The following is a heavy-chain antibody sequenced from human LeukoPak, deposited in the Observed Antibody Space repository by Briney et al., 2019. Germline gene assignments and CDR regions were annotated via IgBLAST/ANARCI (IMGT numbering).Heavy chain of an antibody. V-gene: IGHV3-48*01. CDR1: GFTFSNYS. J-gene: IGHJ4*02. Sequence: GGSLRLSCEASGFTFSNYSMNWVRQAPGKGLERVSYIRSSSTTIYYADSVKGRFTISRDNAKNSLYLQMNSLRAEDTAVYYCARDPWTNSDYDGFDYWGQGTLVTVSS. D-gene: IGHD5-12*01. CDR2: IRSSSTTI. CDR3: ARDPWTNSDYDGFDY.